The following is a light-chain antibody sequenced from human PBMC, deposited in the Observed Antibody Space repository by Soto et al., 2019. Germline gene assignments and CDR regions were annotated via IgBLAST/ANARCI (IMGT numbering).Light chain of an antibody. Sequence: TQSPNTLSLSPGERVTLSCRATQTVRSSLAWYQQKPGQAPRLIIYEASNRATGIPARFSGSGSGTDFTLSISCLEPEDFALYCSQVPICWPLRFGGG. CDR2: EAS. CDR1: QTVRSS. V-gene: IGKV3-11*01. CDR3: QVPICWPLR. J-gene: IGKJ4*01.